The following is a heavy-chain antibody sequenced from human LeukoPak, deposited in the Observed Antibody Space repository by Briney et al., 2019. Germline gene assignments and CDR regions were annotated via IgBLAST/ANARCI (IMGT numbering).Heavy chain of an antibody. D-gene: IGHD5-12*01. CDR1: GGSISSYY. CDR3: ARGNSGYDYSAAAYYYYGMDV. Sequence: PSETLSLTCTVPGGSISSYYWSWIRQPPGKGLKWIGYIYYSGSTNYNPSLKSRVTISVDTSKNQFSLKLSSVTAADTAVYYCARGNSGYDYSAAAYYYYGMDVWGQGTTVTVSS. V-gene: IGHV4-59*01. CDR2: IYYSGST. J-gene: IGHJ6*02.